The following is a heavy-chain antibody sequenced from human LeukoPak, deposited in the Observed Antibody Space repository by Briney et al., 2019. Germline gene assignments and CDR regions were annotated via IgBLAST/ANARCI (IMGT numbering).Heavy chain of an antibody. V-gene: IGHV3-23*01. CDR1: GFTFSSHA. CDR2: ISGSGGST. CDR3: AISITMVRGVISYGMDV. J-gene: IGHJ6*02. Sequence: GGSLRLSCAASGFTFSSHAMSWVRQAPGKGLEWVSAISGSGGSTYYADSVKGRFTISRDNSKNTLYLQMNSLRAEDAAVYYCAISITMVRGVISYGMDVWGQGTTVTVSS. D-gene: IGHD3-10*01.